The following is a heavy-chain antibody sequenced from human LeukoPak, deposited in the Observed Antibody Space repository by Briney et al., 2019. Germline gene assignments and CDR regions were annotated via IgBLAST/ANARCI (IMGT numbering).Heavy chain of an antibody. D-gene: IGHD2-2*01. CDR2: ISYDGSNK. CDR3: ARAPRYCSSTSCYYYYGMDV. J-gene: IGHJ6*02. V-gene: IGHV3-30-3*01. CDR1: GFTFSSYA. Sequence: PGGSLRLSCAASGFTFSSYAMHWVRQAPGKGLEWVAVISYDGSNKYYADSVKGRFTISRDNSKNTLYLQMNSLRAEDTAVYYCARAPRYCSSTSCYYYYGMDVWGQGTTVTVSS.